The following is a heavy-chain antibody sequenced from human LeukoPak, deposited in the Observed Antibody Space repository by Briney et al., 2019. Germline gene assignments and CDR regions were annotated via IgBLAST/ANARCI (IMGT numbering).Heavy chain of an antibody. J-gene: IGHJ4*02. Sequence: PGGSLRLSCAASGFTFSSYAMSWVRQAPGKGLEWVSAISGSGGSTYYADSVKGRFTISRDNSKNTLYLQMNSLRAEDTAVYYCAKVRHYYDSSGYYLWGQGTLVTVSS. CDR1: GFTFSSYA. D-gene: IGHD3-22*01. CDR2: ISGSGGST. CDR3: AKVRHYYDSSGYYL. V-gene: IGHV3-23*01.